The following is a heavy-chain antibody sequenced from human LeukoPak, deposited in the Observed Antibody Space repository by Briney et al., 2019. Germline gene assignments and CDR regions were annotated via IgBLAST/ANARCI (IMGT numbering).Heavy chain of an antibody. D-gene: IGHD3-16*02. V-gene: IGHV4-38-2*01. CDR3: ARRNVLMITFGGVIFQHFDY. CDR2: IYHSGRT. J-gene: IGHJ4*02. CDR1: GYSITSGYY. Sequence: SETLSLTCAVSGYSITSGYYWGWIRPPPGKGLEWSGSIYHSGRTYYNPSLKSRDTISVDTSKDQFSLKLSSVTAADTAVYYCARRNVLMITFGGVIFQHFDYWGQGTLVTVSS.